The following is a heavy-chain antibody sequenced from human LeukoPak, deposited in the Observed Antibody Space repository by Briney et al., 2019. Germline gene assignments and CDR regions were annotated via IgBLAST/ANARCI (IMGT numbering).Heavy chain of an antibody. V-gene: IGHV1-2*02. CDR1: GYTFTGNH. Sequence: GASVKVSCKASGYTFTGNHIHWVRQAPGQGLEWMGWIDPNSGGTNYEQKFRGRVTMTRDTSISTAYMELSRLRSDDTAVYYCARERGISAFDIWGQGTMVTVSS. CDR2: IDPNSGGT. J-gene: IGHJ3*02. CDR3: ARERGISAFDI. D-gene: IGHD3-16*01.